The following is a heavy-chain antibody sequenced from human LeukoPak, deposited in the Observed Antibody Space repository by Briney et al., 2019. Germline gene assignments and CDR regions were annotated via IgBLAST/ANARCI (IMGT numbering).Heavy chain of an antibody. CDR1: GHKLTNNW. J-gene: IGHJ4*02. CDR3: ARGGSVNDVFDY. V-gene: IGHV5-51*01. Sequence: GESLKISCKISGHKLTNNWIGWVRQMPGKGLEWMGIIYPGDSDTRYSPSFQGQVTISADKSISTAYLQWSSLKASDTAMYYCARGGSVNDVFDYWGQGTLVTVSS. D-gene: IGHD3-16*01. CDR2: IYPGDSDT.